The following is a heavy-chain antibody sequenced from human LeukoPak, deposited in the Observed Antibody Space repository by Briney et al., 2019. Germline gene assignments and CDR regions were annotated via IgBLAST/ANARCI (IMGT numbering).Heavy chain of an antibody. Sequence: GGSLRLSCSASGFTFSSYEMNWVRQAPGKGLEWVSYICSSGGTIYYADSVKGRFTISRDNAKNSLYLQMNSLRAEDTAVYYCARDLSYCTITSCSYYYYGMDVWGQGTTVTVSS. J-gene: IGHJ6*02. CDR2: ICSSGGTI. D-gene: IGHD2-2*01. CDR1: GFTFSSYE. CDR3: ARDLSYCTITSCSYYYYGMDV. V-gene: IGHV3-48*03.